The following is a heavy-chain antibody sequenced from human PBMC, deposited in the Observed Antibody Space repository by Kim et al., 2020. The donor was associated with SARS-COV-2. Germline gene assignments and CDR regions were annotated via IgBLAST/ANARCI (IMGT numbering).Heavy chain of an antibody. CDR3: AKDQGITIFGVVPPGCYYGMDV. Sequence: GGSLRLSCAASGFTFSSYVMSWVRQAPGKGLEWVSAISGSGGSTYYADSVKGRFTISRDNSKNTLYLQMNSLRAEDTAVYYCAKDQGITIFGVVPPGCYYGMDVWGQGTTVTVSS. V-gene: IGHV3-23*01. J-gene: IGHJ6*02. CDR2: ISGSGGST. CDR1: GFTFSSYV. D-gene: IGHD3-3*01.